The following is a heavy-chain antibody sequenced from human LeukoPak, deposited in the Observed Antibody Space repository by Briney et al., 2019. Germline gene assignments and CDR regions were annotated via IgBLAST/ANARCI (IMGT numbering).Heavy chain of an antibody. CDR2: FYISGST. CDR3: ASSSDWPLEY. D-gene: IGHD6-19*01. V-gene: IGHV4-4*07. J-gene: IGHJ4*02. Sequence: SETLSLTCTVSGGSISSFYWSWIRQPAGKGLEWIGRFYISGSTNYNPSLKSRVTMSLDTSKNQLPLKLTSVTAADSAVYYCASSSDWPLEYWGQGTLVTVSS. CDR1: GGSISSFY.